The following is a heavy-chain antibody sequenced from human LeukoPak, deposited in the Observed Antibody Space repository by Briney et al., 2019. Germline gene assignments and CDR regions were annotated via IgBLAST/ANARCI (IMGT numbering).Heavy chain of an antibody. V-gene: IGHV4-61*02. Sequence: SETLSLTCTVSGGSISSGSYYWSWIRQPAGKGLEWIGRIYTSGSTNYNPSLKSRVTISVDTSKNQFSLKLSSVTAADTAVYYCAGGGATFDLGPPSLDYWGQGTLVTVSS. D-gene: IGHD1-26*01. CDR2: IYTSGST. J-gene: IGHJ4*02. CDR1: GGSISSGSYY. CDR3: AGGGATFDLGPPSLDY.